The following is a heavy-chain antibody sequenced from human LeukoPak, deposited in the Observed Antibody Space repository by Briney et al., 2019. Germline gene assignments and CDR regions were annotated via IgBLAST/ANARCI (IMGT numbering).Heavy chain of an antibody. D-gene: IGHD2-2*01. Sequence: GGSLRLSCSASGFTFSSYAMHWVRQAPGKGLEYVSAISSNGGSTYYADSVKGRFTISRDNSKNTLYLQMSSLRAEDTAVYYCVKSTSAAIGVRYYYGMDVWGKGTTGTVSS. CDR2: ISSNGGST. CDR3: VKSTSAAIGVRYYYGMDV. V-gene: IGHV3-64D*06. J-gene: IGHJ6*04. CDR1: GFTFSSYA.